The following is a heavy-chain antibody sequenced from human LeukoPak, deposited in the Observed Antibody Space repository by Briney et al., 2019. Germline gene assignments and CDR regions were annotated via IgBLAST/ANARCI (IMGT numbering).Heavy chain of an antibody. D-gene: IGHD1-1*01. Sequence: ASVKVSCKSSGYTSSSYGISWMRQAPGQGLEWMGWISTYNGNTNYAQKFQGRVTVTTDTSTSTAYMELRTLTSDDTAVYYCARDVPGSIGTTARFDPWGQGTLVTASS. CDR1: GYTSSSYG. CDR3: ARDVPGSIGTTARFDP. J-gene: IGHJ5*02. V-gene: IGHV1-18*01. CDR2: ISTYNGNT.